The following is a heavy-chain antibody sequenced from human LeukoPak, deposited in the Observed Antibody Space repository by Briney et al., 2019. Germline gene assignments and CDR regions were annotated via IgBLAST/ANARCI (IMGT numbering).Heavy chain of an antibody. J-gene: IGHJ4*02. D-gene: IGHD1-26*01. CDR2: MNPNSGNT. V-gene: IGHV1-8*01. CDR3: ARDLESSGSYDY. CDR1: GYTFTSYD. Sequence: ASVKVSCKASGYTFTSYDIYWVRQATGQGLEWMGWMNPNSGNTGYAQKFQGRVTMTRNTSISTAYMELSSLRSEDTAVYYCARDLESSGSYDYWGQGTLVTVSS.